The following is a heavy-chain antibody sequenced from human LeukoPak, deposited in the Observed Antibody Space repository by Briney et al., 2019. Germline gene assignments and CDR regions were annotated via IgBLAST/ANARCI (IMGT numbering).Heavy chain of an antibody. CDR1: GGSISSGDYY. V-gene: IGHV4-30-4*01. CDR3: ARAERAVAAFDY. CDR2: IYYSGST. D-gene: IGHD6-19*01. J-gene: IGHJ4*02. Sequence: SQTLSLTCTVSGGSISSGDYYWSWIRQPPGKGLEWIGYIYYSGSTYYNPSLKSRVTISVDRSKNQFSLKLSSVTAADTAVYYCARAERAVAAFDYWGQGALVTVSS.